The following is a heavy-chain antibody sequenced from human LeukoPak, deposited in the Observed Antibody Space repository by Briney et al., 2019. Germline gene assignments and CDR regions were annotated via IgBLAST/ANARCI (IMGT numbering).Heavy chain of an antibody. J-gene: IGHJ4*02. D-gene: IGHD2-8*01. CDR1: GASLRGSY. V-gene: IGHV4-34*01. CDR2: IDHSGST. CDR3: ARLGTYGVH. Sequence: SGTLSLTCAVQGASLRGSYWSWIRQPPGKGLQWIGQIDHSGSTHSIPSLKSRVTISVDTSNNLFSLNLNSVTAADTAMYYCARLGTYGVHWGQGVLLTVSS.